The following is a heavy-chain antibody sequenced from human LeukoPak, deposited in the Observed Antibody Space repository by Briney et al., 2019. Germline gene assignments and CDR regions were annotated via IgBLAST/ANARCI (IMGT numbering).Heavy chain of an antibody. Sequence: PSETLSLTCGVSGGSISSYYWSWIRQPPGKGLEWIGYIYYSGSTNYNPSLKSRVTISGDTSNNQFFLKLTSVTAADTAVYYCAKADPNLAHYGSGSYWDIWGQGTMVTVSS. J-gene: IGHJ3*02. CDR1: GGSISSYY. V-gene: IGHV4-59*12. D-gene: IGHD3-10*01. CDR3: AKADPNLAHYGSGSYWDI. CDR2: IYYSGST.